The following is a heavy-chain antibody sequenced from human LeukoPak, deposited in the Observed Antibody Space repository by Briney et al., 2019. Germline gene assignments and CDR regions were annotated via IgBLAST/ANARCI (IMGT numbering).Heavy chain of an antibody. Sequence: GGSLRLSCSASGFTFSSYAMHWVRQAPGKGLEYVSAISSNGGSTDYADSVKGRFTISRDNSKNTLYLQMSSLRAEDTAVYYCVKDNRGSAYCGGDCYSAYYYGMDVWGQGTTVTVSS. CDR2: ISSNGGST. CDR1: GFTFSSYA. V-gene: IGHV3-64D*09. CDR3: VKDNRGSAYCGGDCYSAYYYGMDV. D-gene: IGHD2-21*02. J-gene: IGHJ6*02.